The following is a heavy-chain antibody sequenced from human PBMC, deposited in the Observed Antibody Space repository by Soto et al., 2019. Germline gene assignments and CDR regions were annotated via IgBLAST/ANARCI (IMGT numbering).Heavy chain of an antibody. Sequence: ELQLVESGGGLVKPGGSLRLSCAASGFNFSNGWMSWVRQAPGKGLEWVGRIKSKIHGGTTDYAAHVKGRFTISRDASKDALYLEMHSLQTDDTAVYYCSTDEWEWGQGTLVTVSS. V-gene: IGHV3-15*05. CDR3: STDEWE. CDR2: IKSKIHGGTT. J-gene: IGHJ4*02. D-gene: IGHD1-26*01. CDR1: GFNFSNGW.